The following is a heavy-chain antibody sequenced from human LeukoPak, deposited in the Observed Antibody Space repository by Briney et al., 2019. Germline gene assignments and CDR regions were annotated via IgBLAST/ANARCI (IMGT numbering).Heavy chain of an antibody. CDR1: GFTFSSYS. CDR2: ISGSGGST. CDR3: ARGQYGGSHYFDY. D-gene: IGHD4/OR15-4a*01. V-gene: IGHV3-23*01. Sequence: PGGSLRLSCAASGFTFSSYSRNWVRQAPGKGLEWVSAISGSGGSTYYADSVKGRFTISRDNSKNTLYLQMNSLRAEDTAVYYCARGQYGGSHYFDYWGQGTLVTVSS. J-gene: IGHJ4*02.